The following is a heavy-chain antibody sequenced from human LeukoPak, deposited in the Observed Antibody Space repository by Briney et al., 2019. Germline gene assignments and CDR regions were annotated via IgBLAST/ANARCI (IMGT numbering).Heavy chain of an antibody. Sequence: PGGSLRLSCAASRFTFSTYGMHWVRQAPGKGLEWVAFIRYDGSNKYYADSVKGRFTISRDNSKNTLYLQMNSLRAEDTAVYYCAKGPGINWYYYDSSGTDGFDYWGQGTLVTVSS. D-gene: IGHD3-22*01. CDR2: IRYDGSNK. V-gene: IGHV3-30*02. CDR1: RFTFSTYG. CDR3: AKGPGINWYYYDSSGTDGFDY. J-gene: IGHJ4*02.